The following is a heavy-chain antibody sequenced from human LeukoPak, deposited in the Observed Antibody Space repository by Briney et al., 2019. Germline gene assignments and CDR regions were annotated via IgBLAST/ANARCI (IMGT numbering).Heavy chain of an antibody. CDR1: GYTFTSYG. Sequence: ASVKVSCKASGYTFTSYGISWVRQAPGQGLEWMGWISAYNGNTNYAQKLQGRVTMTTDTSTSTAYMELSSLRSEDTAVYYCARPYDSSGYYAFVYWGQGTLVTVSS. CDR2: ISAYNGNT. D-gene: IGHD3-22*01. V-gene: IGHV1-18*01. J-gene: IGHJ4*02. CDR3: ARPYDSSGYYAFVY.